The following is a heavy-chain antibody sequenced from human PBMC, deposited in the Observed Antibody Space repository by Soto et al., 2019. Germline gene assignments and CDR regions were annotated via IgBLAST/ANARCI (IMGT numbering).Heavy chain of an antibody. J-gene: IGHJ4*02. CDR3: ARFSPTAANWELAY. CDR1: GASISRYY. V-gene: IGHV4-59*01. D-gene: IGHD2-2*01. Sequence: SANPSHTCTVSGASISRYYWSWSRQPPGKGLEWIGYIYYSGSTNYNPSLKSRVTISVDTSKNQFSLKVSSVTATDTAGYYWARFSPTAANWELAYWGQGTRATVSS. CDR2: IYYSGST.